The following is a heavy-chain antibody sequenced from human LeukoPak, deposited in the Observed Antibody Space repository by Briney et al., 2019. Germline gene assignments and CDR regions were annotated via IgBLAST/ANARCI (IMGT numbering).Heavy chain of an antibody. D-gene: IGHD6-13*01. V-gene: IGHV4-39*07. J-gene: IGHJ4*02. CDR1: GGSVTSTSYY. CDR3: ASTQSSSWYYFDY. Sequence: SETLSLTCTVSGGSVTSTSYYWGWIRQPPGKGLEWIGSIYYSGSTYYNPSLKSRVTISVDTSKNQFSLKLSSVTAADTAVYYCASTQSSSWYYFDYWGQGTLVTVSS. CDR2: IYYSGST.